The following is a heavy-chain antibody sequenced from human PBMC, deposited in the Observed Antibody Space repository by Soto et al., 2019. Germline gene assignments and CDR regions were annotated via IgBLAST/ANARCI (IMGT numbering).Heavy chain of an antibody. J-gene: IGHJ6*02. CDR2: INPSGGST. D-gene: IGHD3-9*01. CDR1: GYTFTSYY. CDR3: ARDKYYDILTGYYTIFWAPVSYYYYYGMDV. V-gene: IGHV1-46*01. Sequence: ASVKVSCKASGYTFTSYYMHWVRQAPGQGLEWMGIINPSGGSTSYAQKFQGRVTMTRDTSTSTVYMELSSLRSEDTAVYYCARDKYYDILTGYYTIFWAPVSYYYYYGMDVWGQGTTVTVSS.